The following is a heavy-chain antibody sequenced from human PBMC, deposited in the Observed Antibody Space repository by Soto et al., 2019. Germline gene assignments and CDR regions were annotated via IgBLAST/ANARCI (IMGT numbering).Heavy chain of an antibody. CDR1: GDTFNFYT. Sequence: QVQLVQSGAEVKKPGSSVRVSCTASGDTFNFYTISWVRQVPGQGPEWMGRIIPMLGMSNYAQKFQGRVTIMADKSTSTVYMNLSGLTSEDTVVYYCATNYGSGSTHFDYWGQGTLVTVSS. V-gene: IGHV1-69*02. D-gene: IGHD3-10*01. CDR2: IIPMLGMS. J-gene: IGHJ4*02. CDR3: ATNYGSGSTHFDY.